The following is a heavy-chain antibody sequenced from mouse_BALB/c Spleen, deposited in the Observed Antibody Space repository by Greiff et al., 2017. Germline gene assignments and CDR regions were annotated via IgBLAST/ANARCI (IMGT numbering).Heavy chain of an antibody. CDR2: INPSTGYT. V-gene: IGHV1-7*01. Sequence: VQLQESGAELAKPGASVKMSCKASGYTFTSYWMHWVKQRPGQGLEWIGYINPSTGYTEYNQKFKDKATLTADKSSSTAYMQLSSLTSEDSAVYYCAREAYYRYDGYAMDYWGQGTSVTVSS. J-gene: IGHJ4*01. D-gene: IGHD2-14*01. CDR3: AREAYYRYDGYAMDY. CDR1: GYTFTSYW.